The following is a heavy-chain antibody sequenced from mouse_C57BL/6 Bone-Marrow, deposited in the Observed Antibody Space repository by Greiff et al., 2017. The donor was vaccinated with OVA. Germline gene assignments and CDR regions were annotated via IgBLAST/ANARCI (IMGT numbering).Heavy chain of an antibody. CDR1: GYTFTSYW. CDR2: IYPSDSET. V-gene: IGHV1-61*01. Sequence: VQLQQPGAELVRPGSSVKLSCKASGYTFTSYWMDWVKQRPGQGLEWIGNIYPSDSETHYNQKFKDKATLTVDKSSSTAYMQLSSLTSEDSAVYYCARGSYYGSIDWYFDVWGTGTTVTVSS. J-gene: IGHJ1*03. D-gene: IGHD1-1*01. CDR3: ARGSYYGSIDWYFDV.